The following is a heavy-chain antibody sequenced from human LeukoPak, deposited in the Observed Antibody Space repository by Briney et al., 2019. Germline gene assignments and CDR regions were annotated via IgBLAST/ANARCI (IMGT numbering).Heavy chain of an antibody. D-gene: IGHD2-2*01. CDR1: GFTFSSYG. J-gene: IGHJ4*02. CDR2: IRHDGSNK. V-gene: IGHV3-30*02. Sequence: PGGSLRLSCAASGFTFSSYGMHWVRQAPGKGLEWVAFIRHDGSNKYYADSVKGRFTISRDNSKNTLYLQTNSLRAEDTAVYYCAKGYCSSTTCSVDYWGQGTLVTVSS. CDR3: AKGYCSSTTCSVDY.